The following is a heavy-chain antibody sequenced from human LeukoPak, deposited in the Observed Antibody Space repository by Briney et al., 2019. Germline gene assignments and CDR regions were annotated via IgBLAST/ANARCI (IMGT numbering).Heavy chain of an antibody. V-gene: IGHV1-18*01. Sequence: GASVKLSCNASGYTFTSYGISWVRQAPGQGLEWMGWISAYNGNTNYAQKLQGRVTMTTDTSTSTAYMELRSLRSDDTAVYYCARDGGYCSSTSCYTLYYYYGMDVWGQGTTVTVSS. CDR1: GYTFTSYG. CDR3: ARDGGYCSSTSCYTLYYYYGMDV. D-gene: IGHD2-2*02. J-gene: IGHJ6*02. CDR2: ISAYNGNT.